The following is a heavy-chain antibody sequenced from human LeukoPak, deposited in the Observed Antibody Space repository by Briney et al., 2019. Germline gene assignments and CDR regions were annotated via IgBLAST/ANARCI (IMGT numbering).Heavy chain of an antibody. CDR3: AREDYGDHAVRLRGYFDY. CDR2: ITSSSSRT. J-gene: IGHJ4*02. CDR1: GFIFSTYN. D-gene: IGHD4-17*01. Sequence: PGGSLRLSCSASGFIFSTYNMNWVRQAPGKALEWVSSITSSSSRTYYADSVKGRYTISRDNAKNSLYLQMNSLRAEDTAVYYCAREDYGDHAVRLRGYFDYWGQGTLVTVSS. V-gene: IGHV3-21*01.